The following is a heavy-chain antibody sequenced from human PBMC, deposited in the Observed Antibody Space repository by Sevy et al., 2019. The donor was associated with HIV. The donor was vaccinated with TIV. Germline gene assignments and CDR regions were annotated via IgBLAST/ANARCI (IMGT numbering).Heavy chain of an antibody. CDR1: GYTFTSYG. D-gene: IGHD3-22*01. CDR2: ISAYNGNT. V-gene: IGHV1-18*01. Sequence: ASVRVSCKASGYTFTSYGISWVRQAPGQGLAWMGWISAYNGNTNYAQKLQGRVTMTTDTSTSTAYMELRSLRSDDTAVYYCASTTYYYDSSGYYYPFYFDYWGQGTLVTVSS. CDR3: ASTTYYYDSSGYYYPFYFDY. J-gene: IGHJ4*02.